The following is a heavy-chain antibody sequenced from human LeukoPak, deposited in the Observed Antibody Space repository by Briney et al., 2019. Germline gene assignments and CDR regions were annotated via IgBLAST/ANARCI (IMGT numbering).Heavy chain of an antibody. D-gene: IGHD3-22*01. Sequence: ASVKVSCKASGYTFTGYYMHWVRQAPGQGLEWMGWINPNSGGTNYAQKFQGRVTMTRDTSISTAYMELSRLRSDDTAVYYCARVAPGAYSSGRHMGWIDYWGQGTLVTVSS. J-gene: IGHJ4*02. CDR2: INPNSGGT. CDR3: ARVAPGAYSSGRHMGWIDY. CDR1: GYTFTGYY. V-gene: IGHV1-2*02.